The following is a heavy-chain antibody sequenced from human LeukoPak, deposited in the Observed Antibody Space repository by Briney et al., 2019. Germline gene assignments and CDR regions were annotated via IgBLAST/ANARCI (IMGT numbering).Heavy chain of an antibody. D-gene: IGHD5-18*01. Sequence: GGSLRLSCAASGFTFDDYGMSWVRQAPGKGLERVSGINWNGGSTGYADSVKGRFTVSRDNAKKSLYLQMNSLRGEDSALYYCARGAQPDTASFDYWGQGTLVTVSS. V-gene: IGHV3-20*04. CDR1: GFTFDDYG. J-gene: IGHJ4*02. CDR3: ARGAQPDTASFDY. CDR2: INWNGGST.